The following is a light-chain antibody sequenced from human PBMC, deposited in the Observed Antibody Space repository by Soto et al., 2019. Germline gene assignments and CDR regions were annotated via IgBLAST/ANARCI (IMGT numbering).Light chain of an antibody. CDR2: DVT. J-gene: IGLJ1*01. Sequence: QSALTQPASVSGSPGQSITISCTGTGSDIGSYNYVSWYQHHPGKVPKFIIYDVTNRPSGVSDRFSGSKSGNTASLTISGLQAEDEADSYCISYTSERTNVFVTGTKLTVL. CDR1: GSDIGSYNY. CDR3: ISYTSERTNV. V-gene: IGLV2-14*03.